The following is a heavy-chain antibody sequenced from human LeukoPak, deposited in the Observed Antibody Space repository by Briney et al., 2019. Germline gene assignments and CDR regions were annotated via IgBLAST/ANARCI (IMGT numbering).Heavy chain of an antibody. CDR2: IYTSGST. CDR3: ARPGLSGYAAPYYYYYMDV. J-gene: IGHJ6*03. D-gene: IGHD3-3*01. Sequence: SETLSLTCTVSGGSISTYYWSWLRPPAGKGLEWIGRIYTSGSTNDNPSLKSRVTMSVDTSKNQFSLRLSSVTAADTAVYYCARPGLSGYAAPYYYYYMDVWGKGTTVTVSS. CDR1: GGSISTYY. V-gene: IGHV4-4*07.